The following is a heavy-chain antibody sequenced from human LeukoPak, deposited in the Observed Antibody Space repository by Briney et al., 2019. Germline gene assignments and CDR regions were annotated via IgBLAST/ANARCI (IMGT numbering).Heavy chain of an antibody. J-gene: IGHJ3*02. D-gene: IGHD3-3*01. CDR3: ARDLRITIFGVVIPWAFDI. V-gene: IGHV1-46*01. Sequence: ASVKVSCKASGYTFTSYYMHWVRQAPGQGLEWMGVINPSGGSTSYAQKFRGRVTMTRDMSTSTLYMELSSLRSEDTAVYYCARDLRITIFGVVIPWAFDIWGQGTMVTVSS. CDR1: GYTFTSYY. CDR2: INPSGGST.